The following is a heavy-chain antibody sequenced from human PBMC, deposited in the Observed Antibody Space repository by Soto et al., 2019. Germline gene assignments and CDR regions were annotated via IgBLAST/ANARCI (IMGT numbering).Heavy chain of an antibody. CDR2: IYSGGST. J-gene: IGHJ4*02. Sequence: EVQLVESGGGLVQPGGSLRPSCAASGFTVSSNYMSWVRQAPGKGLEWVSVIYSGGSTYYADSVKGRFTISRDNSKNTLYLQMNSLRAEDTAVYYCARDTYYYGLGVNWGQGTLVTVSS. D-gene: IGHD3-10*01. CDR1: GFTVSSNY. CDR3: ARDTYYYGLGVN. V-gene: IGHV3-66*01.